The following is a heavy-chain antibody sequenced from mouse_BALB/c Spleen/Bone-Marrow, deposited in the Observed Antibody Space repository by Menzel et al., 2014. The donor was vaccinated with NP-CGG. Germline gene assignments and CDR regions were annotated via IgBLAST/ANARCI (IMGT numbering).Heavy chain of an antibody. Sequence: EVQLQQSGGGLVKPGGSLKLSCAASRFTFSDYYMYWVRQTPEKRLEWVATISDGGSYTYYPDSVKGRFTISRDNAKNNLYLQMNSLKSEDTAMYYCANYYGSTWFAYWGQGALVTVSA. D-gene: IGHD1-1*01. CDR2: ISDGGSYT. J-gene: IGHJ3*01. CDR1: RFTFSDYY. CDR3: ANYYGSTWFAY. V-gene: IGHV5-4*02.